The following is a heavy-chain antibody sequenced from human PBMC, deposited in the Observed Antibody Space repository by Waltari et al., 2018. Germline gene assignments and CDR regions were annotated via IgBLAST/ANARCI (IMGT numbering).Heavy chain of an antibody. J-gene: IGHJ1*01. CDR3: SANFQH. Sequence: EVQLVESGGGLVQPGGSLRLSCTASGFTFPNYWMHWVRQAPGKGLVWVSRINSDATTTNYADSVKGRFTISRDNAKNTVSLQMNSLTVEDTAVYYCSANFQHWGQGTLVTVSS. V-gene: IGHV3-74*01. CDR2: INSDATTT. D-gene: IGHD6-25*01. CDR1: GFTFPNYW.